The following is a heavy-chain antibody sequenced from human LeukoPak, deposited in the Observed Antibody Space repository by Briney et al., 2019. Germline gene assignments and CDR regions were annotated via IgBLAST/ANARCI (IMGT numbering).Heavy chain of an antibody. Sequence: GGSLRLSCAASGLTLSNYGMNWVRQAPGEGLEWVSGICGRGARRDYADSVKGRFTISRDNAKNTLYPQMNSLRAEDTAVYYCAKGSREWEVLGAFDIWGQGTMVTVSS. CDR2: ICGRGARR. D-gene: IGHD1-26*01. V-gene: IGHV3-23*01. CDR1: GLTLSNYG. CDR3: AKGSREWEVLGAFDI. J-gene: IGHJ3*02.